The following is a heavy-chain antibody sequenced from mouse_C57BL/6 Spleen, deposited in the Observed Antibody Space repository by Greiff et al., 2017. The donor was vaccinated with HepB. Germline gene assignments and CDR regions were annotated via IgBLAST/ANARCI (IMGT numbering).Heavy chain of an antibody. CDR1: GYAFTSYL. CDR2: INPGSGGT. V-gene: IGHV1-54*01. CDR3: ARGNPGFAY. Sequence: QVQLQQSGAELVRPGTSVKVSCKASGYAFTSYLIEWVKQRPGQGLEWIGVINPGSGGTNYNEKFKGKATLTADKSSSTAYMQLSSLTSDDSAVYFCARGNPGFAYWGQGTLVTVSA. J-gene: IGHJ3*01.